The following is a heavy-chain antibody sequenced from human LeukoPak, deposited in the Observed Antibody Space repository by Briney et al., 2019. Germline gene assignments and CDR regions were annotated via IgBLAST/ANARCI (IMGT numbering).Heavy chain of an antibody. J-gene: IGHJ6*03. D-gene: IGHD2-2*01. V-gene: IGHV1-69*01. Sequence: SVKVSCKASGGTFSSYAISWVRQAPGQGLEWMGGIIPIFGTANYAQKFQGRVTITADESTSTAYMELSSLRSEDTAVCYCARGMSVGYCSSTSCRTYYYYYMDVWGKGTTVTVSS. CDR3: ARGMSVGYCSSTSCRTYYYYYMDV. CDR1: GGTFSSYA. CDR2: IIPIFGTA.